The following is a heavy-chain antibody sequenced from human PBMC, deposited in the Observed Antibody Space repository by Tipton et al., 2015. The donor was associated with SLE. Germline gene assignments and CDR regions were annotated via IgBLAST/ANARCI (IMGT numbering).Heavy chain of an antibody. CDR1: GFTFDDYG. D-gene: IGHD6-6*01. Sequence: SLRLSCAASGFTFDDYGMSWVRQAPGKGLEWVSLISWDGGSTYYADSVKGRFTISRDNSKNSLYLQMNSLRTEDTALYYCAKDMRRYSSSSWYFQHWGQGTLVTVSS. J-gene: IGHJ1*01. CDR2: ISWDGGST. V-gene: IGHV3-43*01. CDR3: AKDMRRYSSSSWYFQH.